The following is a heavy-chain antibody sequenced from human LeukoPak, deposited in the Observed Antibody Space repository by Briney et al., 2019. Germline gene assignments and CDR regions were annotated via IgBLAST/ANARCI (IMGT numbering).Heavy chain of an antibody. CDR1: GCSITSYH. D-gene: IGHD2-2*01. CDR3: ARVYQWYCDL. Sequence: SETLSLTCTVSGCSITSYHWAWIRQSPGKGLESIGRVHYSGDTKYNPSFKSRVTMSLDASKKQFSLSLSSVTAADTAVYYCARVYQWYCDLWGRGTLVTVSS. V-gene: IGHV4-59*01. J-gene: IGHJ2*01. CDR2: VHYSGDT.